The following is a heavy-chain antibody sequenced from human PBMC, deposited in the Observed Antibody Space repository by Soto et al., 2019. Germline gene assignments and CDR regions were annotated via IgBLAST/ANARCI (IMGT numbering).Heavy chain of an antibody. V-gene: IGHV4-59*12. D-gene: IGHD6-13*01. Sequence: SETLSLTCTVSGGSISSYYWSWIRQPPGKGLEWIGYIYYSGSTNYNPSLKSRVTISVDTSKNQFSLKLSSVTAADTAVYYCARGKGSSWFNWFDPWGQGTLVTVPS. J-gene: IGHJ5*02. CDR3: ARGKGSSWFNWFDP. CDR1: GGSISSYY. CDR2: IYYSGST.